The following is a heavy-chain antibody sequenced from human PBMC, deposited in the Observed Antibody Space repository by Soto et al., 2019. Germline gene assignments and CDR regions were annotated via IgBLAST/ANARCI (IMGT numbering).Heavy chain of an antibody. J-gene: IGHJ6*03. CDR3: ARPFGTTVTKTVFYYYYMDV. D-gene: IGHD4-4*01. CDR2: ISSSSSTI. Sequence: GGSLRLSCAASGFTFSSYSMNWVRQAPGKGLEWVSYISSSSSTIYYADSVKGRFTISRDNAKNSLYLQMNSLRAEDTAVYYCARPFGTTVTKTVFYYYYMDVWGKGTTVTVSS. V-gene: IGHV3-48*01. CDR1: GFTFSSYS.